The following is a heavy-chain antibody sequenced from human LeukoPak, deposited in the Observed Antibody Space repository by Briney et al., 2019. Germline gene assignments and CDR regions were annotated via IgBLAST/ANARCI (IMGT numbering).Heavy chain of an antibody. CDR3: AREGGSGSYQHFDY. CDR1: GGSFSGYY. D-gene: IGHD1-26*01. J-gene: IGHJ4*02. V-gene: IGHV4-34*01. CDR2: INHSGST. Sequence: SETLSLTCAVYGGSFSGYYWSWIRQPPGKGLEWIGEINHSGSTNYNPSLKSRVTISVDTSKNQFSLKLSSVTAADTAVYYCAREGGSGSYQHFDYWGQGTLVTVSS.